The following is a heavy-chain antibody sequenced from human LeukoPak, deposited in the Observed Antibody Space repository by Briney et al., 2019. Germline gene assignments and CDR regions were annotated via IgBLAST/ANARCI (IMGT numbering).Heavy chain of an antibody. Sequence: GGSLRLSCTVSGFAFSSNYMSWVRQAPGKGLEWVSVIYSGGSTYYADSVKGRFTISIDNSKNTLYLKMNSVSAEDTAVYYCARLQKGYWGQGTLVTVSS. CDR3: ARLQKGY. CDR2: IYSGGST. V-gene: IGHV3-53*01. CDR1: GFAFSSNY. J-gene: IGHJ4*02.